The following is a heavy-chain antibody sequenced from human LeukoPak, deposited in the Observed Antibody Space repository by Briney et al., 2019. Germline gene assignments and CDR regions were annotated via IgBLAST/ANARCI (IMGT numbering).Heavy chain of an antibody. CDR2: INPNSGDT. D-gene: IGHD1-26*01. Sequence: ASVKVSCKASGYTFTGYYMHWVRQAPGQGLEWMGWINPNSGDTNYAQKFQGRVTMTRDTSITTTYMELSRLRSDDTAVYYCARGLGGIVGDEFDPWGQGTLVTVSS. J-gene: IGHJ5*02. V-gene: IGHV1-2*02. CDR3: ARGLGGIVGDEFDP. CDR1: GYTFTGYY.